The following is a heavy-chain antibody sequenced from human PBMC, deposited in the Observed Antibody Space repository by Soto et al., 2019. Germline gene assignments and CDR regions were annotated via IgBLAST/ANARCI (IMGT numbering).Heavy chain of an antibody. CDR2: INHSGST. CDR3: ARGYYYYYGMDV. CDR1: GGSFSGYY. V-gene: IGHV4-34*01. Sequence: PSETLSLTCAVYGGSFSGYYWSWIRQPPGKGLEWIGEINHSGSTNYNPSLKSRVTISVDTSKNQFSLKLSSVTAAVTAVYYCARGYYYYYGMDVWGQGTTVTVSS. J-gene: IGHJ6*02.